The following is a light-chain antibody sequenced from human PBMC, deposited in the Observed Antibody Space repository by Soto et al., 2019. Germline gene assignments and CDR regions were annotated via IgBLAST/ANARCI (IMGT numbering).Light chain of an antibody. CDR2: AAS. CDR3: QQANSFTRT. V-gene: IGKV1D-12*01. J-gene: IGKJ1*01. CDR1: QAISTW. Sequence: DIQMTQSPSSVSASVGDRVTITCRASQAISTWLAWYQQKPGKAPKLLIYAASNLQTGVPSRFSGSGSGTDFTLTISSLQPEDFATYYCQQANSFTRTFGKGTKVEIK.